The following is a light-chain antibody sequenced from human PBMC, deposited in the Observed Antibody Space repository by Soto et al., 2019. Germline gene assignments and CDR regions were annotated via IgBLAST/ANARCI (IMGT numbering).Light chain of an antibody. J-gene: IGLJ1*01. Sequence: QSALTQPASVSGSPGQLITISCSGSISDVGSSGPVSWYQHHPGQVPKLIIYEGSRRPSGVSSRFSGSKTGNTASLTITGLQAEDEANYYCCSYVGARTYVFGTGTKLTVL. CDR3: CSYVGARTYV. V-gene: IGLV2-23*01. CDR2: EGS. CDR1: ISDVGSSGP.